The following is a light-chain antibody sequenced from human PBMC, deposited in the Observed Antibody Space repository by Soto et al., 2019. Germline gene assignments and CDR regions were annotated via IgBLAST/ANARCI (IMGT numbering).Light chain of an antibody. V-gene: IGLV2-14*01. CDR3: TSFTSCRIWV. Sequence: QSALTQPASVSGSPGQSITISCTGTSSDVGIYNYVSWYQQHPGKAPKLIICEVYNRPSGVSNRFSGSKSGNTASLTISGLRPEDEAEYYSTSFTSCRIWVFGGGTKVTVL. CDR1: SSDVGIYNY. J-gene: IGLJ3*02. CDR2: EVY.